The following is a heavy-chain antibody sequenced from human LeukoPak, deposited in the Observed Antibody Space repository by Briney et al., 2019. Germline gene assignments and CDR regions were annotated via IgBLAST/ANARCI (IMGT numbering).Heavy chain of an antibody. CDR1: GFTFSSYA. CDR2: ISGSGGST. D-gene: IGHD6-19*01. J-gene: IGHJ3*02. Sequence: GGSLRLSCAASGFTFSSYAMSWVRQAPGKGLEWVSAISGSGGSTYHADSVKGRFTISRDNSKNTLYLQMNSLRAEDTAVYYCAKGAQWLVVRDAFDIWGQGTMVTVAS. CDR3: AKGAQWLVVRDAFDI. V-gene: IGHV3-23*01.